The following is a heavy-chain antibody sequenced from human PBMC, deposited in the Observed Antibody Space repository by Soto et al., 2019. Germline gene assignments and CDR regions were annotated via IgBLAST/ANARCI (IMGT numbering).Heavy chain of an antibody. CDR3: ARLSGSSGYWEYFDY. CDR1: GGSISSGDYY. D-gene: IGHD3-22*01. CDR2: IYYSGST. Sequence: SETLSLTCTVSGGSISSGDYYWSWIRQPPGKGLEWIGYIYYSGSTYYNPSLKSRVTISVDTSKNQFSLKLSSVTAADTAVYYCARLSGSSGYWEYFDYWGQGTLVTVSS. J-gene: IGHJ4*02. V-gene: IGHV4-30-4*01.